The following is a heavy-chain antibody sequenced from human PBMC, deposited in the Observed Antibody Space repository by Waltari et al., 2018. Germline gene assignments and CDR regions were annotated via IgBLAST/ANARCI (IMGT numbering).Heavy chain of an antibody. CDR2: IRSITHRYAT. V-gene: IGHV3-73*02. D-gene: IGHD1-1*01. CDR3: TSSYRLGTKLLDF. CDR1: DFFFNGCV. Sequence: EVQLVDSGGGLAHPGGSLQLSCTAPDFFFNGCVLHWVRQAPGKGLEWVGRIRSITHRYATAYSEAVRGRFTISRDDSKKAAYLQMDTLKVEDTAVYYCTSSYRLGTKLLDFWGQGTLVTVSS. J-gene: IGHJ4*02.